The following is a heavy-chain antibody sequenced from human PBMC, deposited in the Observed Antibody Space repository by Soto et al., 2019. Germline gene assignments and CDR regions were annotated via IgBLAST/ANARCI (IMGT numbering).Heavy chain of an antibody. CDR2: IYYSGSP. D-gene: IGHD5-12*01. Sequence: QLQLQESGPGLVKPSETLSLTCTVSGGSISSSSYYWGWIRQPPGKGLEWIGSIYYSGSPYYNPSLKSRVTISVDTSKNQFSLKLSSVTAADTAVYYCARAYSGYDYDDAFDIWGQGTMVTVSS. CDR3: ARAYSGYDYDDAFDI. V-gene: IGHV4-39*01. CDR1: GGSISSSSYY. J-gene: IGHJ3*02.